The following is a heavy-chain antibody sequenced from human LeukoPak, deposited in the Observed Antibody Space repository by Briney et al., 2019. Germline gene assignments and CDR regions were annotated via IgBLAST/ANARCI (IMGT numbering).Heavy chain of an antibody. CDR2: ISYDGSNK. CDR1: GFTFSSYG. Sequence: GGSLRLSCAASGFTFSSYGMHWVRQAPGKGLEWVAAISYDGSNKYYADSVKGRFTISRDNSKNTLYLQMNSLRAEDTAVYYCAKDQGYGDQVLDYWGQGTLVTVSS. CDR3: AKDQGYGDQVLDY. V-gene: IGHV3-30*18. D-gene: IGHD4-17*01. J-gene: IGHJ4*02.